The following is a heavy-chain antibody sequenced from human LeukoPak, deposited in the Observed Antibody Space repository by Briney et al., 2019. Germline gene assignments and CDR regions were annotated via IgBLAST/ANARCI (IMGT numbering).Heavy chain of an antibody. Sequence: GGSLRLSCAASGFTFSTYAMRWVRQAPGKGLEWVSAISDSGGSTYYADSVKGRFTISRDNSKNTLYLQMNSLRAEDTAVYYCATIPEADRELMCWGQGTLVTVSS. CDR3: ATIPEADRELMC. D-gene: IGHD3-22*01. CDR2: ISDSGGST. V-gene: IGHV3-23*01. J-gene: IGHJ4*02. CDR1: GFTFSTYA.